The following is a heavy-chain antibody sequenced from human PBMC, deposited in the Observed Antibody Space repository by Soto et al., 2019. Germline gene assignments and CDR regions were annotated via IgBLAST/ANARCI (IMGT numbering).Heavy chain of an antibody. CDR2: VYYSGTT. V-gene: IGHV4-61*01. CDR1: GGSVSDETYY. J-gene: IGHJ4*02. CDR3: ARTTAVPNTLRSRYFFDY. Sequence: NPSETLSLTCSVSGGSVSDETYYWSWIRQPPGKRLEWIGYVYYSGTTNYNPSLKSRVTISVDLSKNRFSLRLSSVTTADTALYYCARTTAVPNTLRSRYFFDYWGQGTLVTVSS. D-gene: IGHD4-17*01.